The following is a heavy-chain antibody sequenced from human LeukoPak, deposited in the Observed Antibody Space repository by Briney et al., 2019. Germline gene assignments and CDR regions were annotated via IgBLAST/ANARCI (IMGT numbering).Heavy chain of an antibody. CDR1: GGTFSSYA. J-gene: IGHJ5*02. D-gene: IGHD3-10*01. V-gene: IGHV1-69*01. CDR3: ARERPMVRGVTRNNWFDP. CDR2: IIPIFGTA. Sequence: GSSVKVSCKASGGTFSSYAISWVRQAPGQGLEWMGGIIPIFGTANYAQKFQGRATITADESTSTAYMELSSLRSEDTAVYYCARERPMVRGVTRNNWFDPWGQGTLVTVSS.